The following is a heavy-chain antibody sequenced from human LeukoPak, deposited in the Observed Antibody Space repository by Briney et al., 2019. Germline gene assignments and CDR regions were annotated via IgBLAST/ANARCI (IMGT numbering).Heavy chain of an antibody. V-gene: IGHV1-2*04. J-gene: IGHJ5*02. CDR1: GYTFTGYY. Sequence: ASVKVSCKASGYTFTGYYMHWVRQAPGQGLEWMGWINPNSGGTNYAQKFQGWVTMTRDTSISTAYMELSKLRSDDTAVYYCARGLRITIFGVVKNWFDPWGQGTLVTVSS. CDR3: ARGLRITIFGVVKNWFDP. CDR2: INPNSGGT. D-gene: IGHD3-3*01.